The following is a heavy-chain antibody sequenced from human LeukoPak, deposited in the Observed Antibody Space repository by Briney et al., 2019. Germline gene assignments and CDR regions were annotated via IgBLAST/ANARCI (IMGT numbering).Heavy chain of an antibody. V-gene: IGHV4-4*07. Sequence: PSETLSLTCTVSGGSICSYYGRWIPQPAGGGLEWIGRNYTSGNTNYNPSRKSRVTISVDKSKNQFSLSRSSVTAADTAVYYGARDTTGTTFHWFDPWGQGTLVTVSS. CDR3: ARDTTGTTFHWFDP. CDR1: GGSICSYY. CDR2: NYTSGNT. D-gene: IGHD1-1*01. J-gene: IGHJ5*02.